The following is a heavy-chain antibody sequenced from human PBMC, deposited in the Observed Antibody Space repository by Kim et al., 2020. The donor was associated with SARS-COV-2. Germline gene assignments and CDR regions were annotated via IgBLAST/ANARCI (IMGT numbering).Heavy chain of an antibody. Sequence: SETLSLTCAVYGGSFSGYYWSWIRQPPGKGLEWIGEINHSGSTNYNPSLKSRVTISVDTSKNQFSLKLSSVTAADTAVYYCARDTYYDFWSGYYPTYYYYYGMDVWGQGTTVTVSS. CDR2: INHSGST. CDR1: GGSFSGYY. CDR3: ARDTYYDFWSGYYPTYYYYYGMDV. J-gene: IGHJ6*02. V-gene: IGHV4-34*01. D-gene: IGHD3-3*01.